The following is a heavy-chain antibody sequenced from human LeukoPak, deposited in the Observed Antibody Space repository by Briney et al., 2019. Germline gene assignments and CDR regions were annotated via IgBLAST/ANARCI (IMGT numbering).Heavy chain of an antibody. CDR1: GFPFSSYT. V-gene: IGHV3-21*01. Sequence: GGSLRLSCAASGFPFSSYTMNWVRQAPGKGLEWVSSISSSSSYIYYADSVKGRFTISRDNAKNSLYLLMNNLRAEDTAVYYCARDRRYFDTGGLGGPDYWGQGTLVTVSS. J-gene: IGHJ4*02. D-gene: IGHD2-8*02. CDR2: ISSSSSYI. CDR3: ARDRRYFDTGGLGGPDY.